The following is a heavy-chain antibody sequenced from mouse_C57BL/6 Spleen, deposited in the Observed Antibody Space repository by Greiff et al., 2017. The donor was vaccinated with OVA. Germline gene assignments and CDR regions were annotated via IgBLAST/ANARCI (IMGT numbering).Heavy chain of an antibody. J-gene: IGHJ1*03. CDR2: IHPSDSDT. CDR3: AIVNWDWYFDV. CDR1: GYTFTSYW. V-gene: IGHV1-74*01. Sequence: QVQLQQPGAELVKPGASVKVSRKASGYTFTSYWMHWVKQRPGQGLEWIGRIHPSDSDTNYNQKFKGKATLTVDKSSSTAYMQLSSLTSEDSAVYYCAIVNWDWYFDVWGTGTTVTVSS. D-gene: IGHD4-1*01.